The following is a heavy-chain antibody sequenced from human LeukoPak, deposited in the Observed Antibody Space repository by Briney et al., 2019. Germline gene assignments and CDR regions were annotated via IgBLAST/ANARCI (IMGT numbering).Heavy chain of an antibody. J-gene: IGHJ4*02. CDR3: ARDHCNGGRCYSMANFDY. CDR2: TSAYNGDT. V-gene: IGHV1-18*01. CDR1: GYTFTSYG. D-gene: IGHD2-15*01. Sequence: ASVKVSCKASGYTFTSYGISWLRQAPGQGLEWMGWTSAYNGDTNFAQNFQGRVTLTTDTSTSIAYMELKSLRSDDTAIYYCARDHCNGGRCYSMANFDYWGQGTLVTVSS.